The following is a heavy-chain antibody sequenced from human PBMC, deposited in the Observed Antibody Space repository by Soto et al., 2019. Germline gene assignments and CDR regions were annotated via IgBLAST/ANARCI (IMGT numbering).Heavy chain of an antibody. V-gene: IGHV3-53*01. D-gene: IGHD1-1*01. CDR1: GFTVSNNY. CDR2: IYSGGYT. Sequence: EVQLVESGGGLIQPGGSLRLSCAVSGFTVSNNYMSWVRQAPGKGLEGVSVIYSGGYTAYGDSVKGRFTISKDNSKNTLYSPVNTMGAEAPAVFSGATGRGGGGYWGQGTLVTVSS. CDR3: ATGRGGGGY. J-gene: IGHJ4*02.